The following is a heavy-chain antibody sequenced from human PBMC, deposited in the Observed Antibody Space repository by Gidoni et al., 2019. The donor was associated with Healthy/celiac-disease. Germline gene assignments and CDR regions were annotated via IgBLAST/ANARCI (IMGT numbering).Heavy chain of an antibody. CDR1: GGSISSYY. CDR2: IYTSGST. D-gene: IGHD4-17*01. V-gene: IGHV4-4*07. J-gene: IGHJ2*01. Sequence: QVQLQESGPGLVKPSETLSLTCPVSGGSISSYYWSWIRQPAGKGLEWIGRIYTSGSTNYNPSLKSRVTMSVDTSKNQFSLKLSSVTAADTAVYYCARDFPTVTTGWYFDLWGRGTLVTVSS. CDR3: ARDFPTVTTGWYFDL.